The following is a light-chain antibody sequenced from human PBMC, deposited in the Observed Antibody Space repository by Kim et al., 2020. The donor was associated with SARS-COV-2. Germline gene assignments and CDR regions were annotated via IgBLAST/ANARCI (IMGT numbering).Light chain of an antibody. Sequence: DVLMTQSPLSLPVTLGQPASISCRSSQSPLYGDGNTYLSWFQQRPGQSPRRLFYKVSNRDSWVPDRFSGSGSGTDFTLKISRVEAEDVGIYYCMQGTHWPYTFGQGTKLEI. CDR1: QSPLYGDGNTY. CDR2: KVS. V-gene: IGKV2-30*01. J-gene: IGKJ2*01. CDR3: MQGTHWPYT.